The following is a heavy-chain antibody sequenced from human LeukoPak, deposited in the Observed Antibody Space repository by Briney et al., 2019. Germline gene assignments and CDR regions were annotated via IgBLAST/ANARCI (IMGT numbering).Heavy chain of an antibody. V-gene: IGHV3-7*01. J-gene: IGHJ4*02. Sequence: PGGSLRLSCAASGCTFSSYWMSWVRQAPGKGLEWVANIKQDGSEKYYVDSVKGRFTISRDNAKNSLYLQMNSLRAEDTAVYYCARGLGGYGHFDYWGQGTLVTVSS. CDR3: ARGLGGYGHFDY. D-gene: IGHD5-12*01. CDR2: IKQDGSEK. CDR1: GCTFSSYW.